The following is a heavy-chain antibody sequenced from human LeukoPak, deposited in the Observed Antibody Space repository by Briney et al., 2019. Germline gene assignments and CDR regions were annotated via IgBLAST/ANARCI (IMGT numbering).Heavy chain of an antibody. CDR1: GGTFSSYA. Sequence: SVKVSCKASGGTFSSYAISWVRQAPGQGLEWMGRIIPILGIANYAQKFQGRVTITADKSTSTAYMELSSLRSEDTAVYYCAREDSHSYGYADWGQGTLVTVSS. CDR2: IIPILGIA. V-gene: IGHV1-69*04. D-gene: IGHD5-18*01. CDR3: AREDSHSYGYAD. J-gene: IGHJ4*02.